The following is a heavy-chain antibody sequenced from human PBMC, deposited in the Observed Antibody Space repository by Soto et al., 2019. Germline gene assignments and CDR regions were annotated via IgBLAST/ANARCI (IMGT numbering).Heavy chain of an antibody. J-gene: IGHJ4*02. D-gene: IGHD3-10*01. CDR1: GFTFSSYA. CDR2: ISGSGGST. Sequence: EVQLLESGGGLVQPGGSLRLSCAASGFTFSSYAMSWVRQAPGKGLEWVSAISGSGGSTYYADSVKGRFTISRDNSKNTLYLQMNSLRAEDTAVYYCAKLIWVLYYGSGSYLDYWGQGTLVTVSS. V-gene: IGHV3-23*01. CDR3: AKLIWVLYYGSGSYLDY.